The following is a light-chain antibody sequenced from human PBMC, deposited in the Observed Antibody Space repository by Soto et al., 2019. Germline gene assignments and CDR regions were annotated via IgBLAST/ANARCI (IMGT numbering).Light chain of an antibody. CDR2: DTS. Sequence: EVVMRQSPATLSVSPGEGATLSCRASQGIGDTLAWYQHKPGQTPRLLIYDTSTRATGIQARFICSGAGPECTRTISSLQSEDVSVDCCQQYNNLPRTFGQGTQVDIK. J-gene: IGKJ1*01. V-gene: IGKV3D-15*01. CDR1: QGIGDT. CDR3: QQYNNLPRT.